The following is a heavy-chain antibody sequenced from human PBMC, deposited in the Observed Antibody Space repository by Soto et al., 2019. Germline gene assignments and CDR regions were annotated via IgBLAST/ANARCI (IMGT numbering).Heavy chain of an antibody. V-gene: IGHV4-34*01. Sequence: QVQLQQWGAGLLKPSETLSLTCAVYGGSFSGYYWSWIRQPPGKGLEWIGEINHSGSTNYNPSLKSRVTISVDTSKNQFSMKLSSVTAADTAVYYCARCSYFAFWSGYYRTPYYYYYMDVWGKGTTVTVSS. CDR1: GGSFSGYY. J-gene: IGHJ6*03. CDR3: ARCSYFAFWSGYYRTPYYYYYMDV. CDR2: INHSGST. D-gene: IGHD3-3*01.